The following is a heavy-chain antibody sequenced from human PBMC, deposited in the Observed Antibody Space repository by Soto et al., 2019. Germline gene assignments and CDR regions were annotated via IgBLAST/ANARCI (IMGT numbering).Heavy chain of an antibody. Sequence: GGSLRLSCAASGFTFSSYSMNWVRQAPGKGLEWVSYISSSSSTIYYADSVKGRFTISRDNAKNSLYLQMNSLRAEDTAVYYCARGDNWKVDSGFRPPSDAFDIWGQGTMVTVSS. CDR1: GFTFSSYS. D-gene: IGHD1-1*01. CDR2: ISSSSSTI. J-gene: IGHJ3*02. CDR3: ARGDNWKVDSGFRPPSDAFDI. V-gene: IGHV3-48*01.